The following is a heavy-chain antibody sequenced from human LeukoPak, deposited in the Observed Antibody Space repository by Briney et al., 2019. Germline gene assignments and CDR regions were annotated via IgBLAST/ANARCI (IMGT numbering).Heavy chain of an antibody. V-gene: IGHV2-5*02. CDR2: IYWDDDK. CDR3: THRGARGRFDY. CDR1: GFSLNTNGVG. Sequence: SGPTLVNPTQTLTLTCTFSGFSLNTNGVGVGCIRQPPGKALEWLALIYWDDDKRYSPSLKRRLAITKDTYKNQVVLTMTNMDPVATATYYCTHRGARGRFDYWGQGTLVTVSS. D-gene: IGHD3-10*01. J-gene: IGHJ4*02.